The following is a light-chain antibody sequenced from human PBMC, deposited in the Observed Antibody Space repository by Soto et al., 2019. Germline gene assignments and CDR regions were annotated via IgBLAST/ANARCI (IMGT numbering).Light chain of an antibody. CDR3: QQYGSSPQT. J-gene: IGKJ1*01. CDR2: GAS. Sequence: EIVLTQSPGTLSLSPGERATLSCRASHSVISSYLSWYQQKPGQAPRLLIYGASSRATGIPDRFSGSGSGTDFTLTISRLEPEAFAVYYCQQYGSSPQTFGQGTKVEIK. CDR1: HSVISSY. V-gene: IGKV3-20*01.